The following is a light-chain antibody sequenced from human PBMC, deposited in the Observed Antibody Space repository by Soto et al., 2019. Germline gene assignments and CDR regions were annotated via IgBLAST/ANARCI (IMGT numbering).Light chain of an antibody. Sequence: EIGLTQSPGTLSLSPGERATLSCRASQSVSSSYLAWYQQKPGQAPRLLIYGASSRATGIPDRFSGSGSGTDFTLTISSLEPEDFAVYYCQQYGSSPWTFGQGTKVEIK. V-gene: IGKV3-20*01. J-gene: IGKJ1*01. CDR3: QQYGSSPWT. CDR2: GAS. CDR1: QSVSSSY.